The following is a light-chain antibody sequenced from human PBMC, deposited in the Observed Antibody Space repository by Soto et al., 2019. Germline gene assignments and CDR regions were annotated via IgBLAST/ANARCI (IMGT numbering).Light chain of an antibody. CDR1: SSDVGSYNL. J-gene: IGLJ1*01. CDR2: EAF. V-gene: IGLV2-23*01. Sequence: QSVLTQPASVSGSPGQSITISCTGTSSDVGSYNLVSWYQQHPGTAPKLMIYEAFKRPSGVSNRFSGSKSGDTASLTISGLQAEDEADYSCCSYAGITTLYVFGTGTKVTAL. CDR3: CSYAGITTLYV.